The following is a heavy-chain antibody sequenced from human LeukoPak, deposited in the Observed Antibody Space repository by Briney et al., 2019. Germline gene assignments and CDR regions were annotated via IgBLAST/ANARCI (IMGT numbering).Heavy chain of an antibody. Sequence: PSETLSLTCTVSGGSISSSSYYWGWIRQPPGKGLEWIGSIYYSGSTYYNPSLKSRVTISVDTSKNQFSLKLSSVTAADTAVYYCARDMRVRGVITGHFDYWGQGTLVTVSS. J-gene: IGHJ4*02. V-gene: IGHV4-39*07. CDR3: ARDMRVRGVITGHFDY. CDR1: GGSISSSSYY. D-gene: IGHD3-10*01. CDR2: IYYSGST.